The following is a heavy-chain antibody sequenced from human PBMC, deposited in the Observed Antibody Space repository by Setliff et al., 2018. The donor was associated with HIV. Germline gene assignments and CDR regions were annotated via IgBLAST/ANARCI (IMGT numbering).Heavy chain of an antibody. CDR3: ARVFYDSGGFFTTAGPLYLDL. Sequence: SETLSLTCGVSGGSFSDYHWTWIRQSPGKGLEWIGSIDYSGRTDKKTSLKSRLRMSIDTSKNQFYVNLFSVTAADTAIYYCARVFYDSGGFFTTAGPLYLDLWGRGTLVTVSS. CDR1: GGSFSDYH. CDR2: IDYSGRT. D-gene: IGHD3-22*01. J-gene: IGHJ2*01. V-gene: IGHV4-34*10.